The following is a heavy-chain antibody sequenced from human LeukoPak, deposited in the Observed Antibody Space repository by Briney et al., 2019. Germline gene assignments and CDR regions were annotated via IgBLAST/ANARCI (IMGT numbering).Heavy chain of an antibody. CDR3: ASPVAIVGATRAEYFQH. CDR2: IYSDDST. CDR1: GFTVSSNY. J-gene: IGHJ1*01. D-gene: IGHD1-26*01. Sequence: GGSLRLSCAASGFTVSSNYMSWVRQAPGKGLEWVSVIYSDDSTYYADSVKGRFTIFRDNSKNTLYLQMNSLRAEDTAVYYCASPVAIVGATRAEYFQHWGQGTLVTVSS. V-gene: IGHV3-66*01.